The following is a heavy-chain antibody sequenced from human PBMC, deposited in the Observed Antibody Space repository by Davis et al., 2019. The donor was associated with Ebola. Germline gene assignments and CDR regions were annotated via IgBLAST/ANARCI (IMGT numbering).Heavy chain of an antibody. Sequence: PGGSLRLSCAASGFTFSSYAMHWVRQAPGKGLEWVAVISYDGSNKYYADSVKGRFTISRDNSKNTLYLQMNSLRAEDTAVYYCARPMTTSRLYYGMDVWGQGTTVTVSS. J-gene: IGHJ6*02. CDR3: ARPMTTSRLYYGMDV. CDR1: GFTFSSYA. V-gene: IGHV3-30*04. CDR2: ISYDGSNK. D-gene: IGHD4-17*01.